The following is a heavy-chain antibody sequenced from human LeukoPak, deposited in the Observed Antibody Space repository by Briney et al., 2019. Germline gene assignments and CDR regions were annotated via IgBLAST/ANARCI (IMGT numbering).Heavy chain of an antibody. CDR2: FYYSGST. D-gene: IGHD3-9*01. CDR3: ARASLDYDILTGYFY. J-gene: IGHJ4*02. CDR1: GGSISTYY. Sequence: SETLSLTCTVSGGSISTYYWSWIRQPPGKGLEWIGYFYYSGSTNYNPSLKSRVTISVDTSKNQFSLKLSSVTAADTAVYYCARASLDYDILTGYFYWGQGTLVTVSS. V-gene: IGHV4-59*12.